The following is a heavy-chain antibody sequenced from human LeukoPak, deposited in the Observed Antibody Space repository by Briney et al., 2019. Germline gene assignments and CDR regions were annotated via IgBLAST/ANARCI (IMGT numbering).Heavy chain of an antibody. CDR1: GFTFSSYG. CDR3: ARDEQTYYDILTENAFDI. D-gene: IGHD3-9*01. J-gene: IGHJ3*02. V-gene: IGHV3-33*01. Sequence: GGSLRLSCAASGFTFSSYGMHWVRQAPGEGLEWVAVIWYDGSNKYYADSVKGRFTISRDNSKNTLYLQMNSLRAEDTAVYYCARDEQTYYDILTENAFDIWGQGTIVTVSS. CDR2: IWYDGSNK.